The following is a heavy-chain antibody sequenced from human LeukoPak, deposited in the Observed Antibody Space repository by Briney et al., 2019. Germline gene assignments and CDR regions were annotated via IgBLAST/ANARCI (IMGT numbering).Heavy chain of an antibody. D-gene: IGHD6-19*01. CDR3: ARDRPAYSSGWYGFDY. CDR1: GFTFSSYG. V-gene: IGHV3-33*01. Sequence: GRSLRLSCAASGFTFSSYGMHWVRQAPGKGLEWVAVIWYDGSNKYYADSVKGRFTISRDNAKNSLYLQMNSLRAEDTAVYYCARDRPAYSSGWYGFDYWGQGTLVTVSS. J-gene: IGHJ4*02. CDR2: IWYDGSNK.